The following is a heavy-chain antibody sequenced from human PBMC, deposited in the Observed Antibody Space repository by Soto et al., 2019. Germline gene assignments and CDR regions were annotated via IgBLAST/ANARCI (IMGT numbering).Heavy chain of an antibody. V-gene: IGHV4-34*01. J-gene: IGHJ6*02. CDR1: GGSFSGYY. D-gene: IGHD1-26*01. CDR3: ARGPKGEVGGTWYYYAMDV. Sequence: LSLTCAVYGGSFSGYYWSWIRQPPGKGLEWIGEINHSGSTNYNPSLKSRVTISVDTSKNQFSLKLNSVTAADTAVYYCARGPKGEVGGTWYYYAMDVWGQGTTVTVSS. CDR2: INHSGST.